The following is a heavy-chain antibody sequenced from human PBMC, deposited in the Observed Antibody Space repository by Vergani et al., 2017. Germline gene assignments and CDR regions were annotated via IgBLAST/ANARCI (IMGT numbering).Heavy chain of an antibody. D-gene: IGHD5-24*01. CDR1: GGTFSSYA. V-gene: IGHV1-69*13. J-gene: IGHJ4*02. CDR2: IIPIFGTA. Sequence: QVQLVQSGAEVKKPGSSVKVSCKASGGTFSSYAISWVRQAPGQGLEWMGRIIPIFGTANYAQKFQGRVTTTADESTSTAYMELSSLRSEDTAVYYCARDGGRDGYNFPDLDYWGQGTLVTVSS. CDR3: ARDGGRDGYNFPDLDY.